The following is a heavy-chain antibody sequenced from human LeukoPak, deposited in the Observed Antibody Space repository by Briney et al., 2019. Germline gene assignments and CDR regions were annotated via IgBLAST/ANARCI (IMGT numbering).Heavy chain of an antibody. D-gene: IGHD3-22*01. CDR2: IKSKSDGETT. V-gene: IGHV3-15*01. CDR3: TTGTYDSSGPRDY. Sequence: TGGSLRLSCAVSGFNFSKAWMSWVRQSPGKGLEWVGRIKSKSDGETTNHAAPVKGRFIISRDDSRNMLYLQMNSLRIEDTGLYYCTTGTYDSSGPRDYWGQGTLVTVSS. CDR1: GFNFSKAW. J-gene: IGHJ4*02.